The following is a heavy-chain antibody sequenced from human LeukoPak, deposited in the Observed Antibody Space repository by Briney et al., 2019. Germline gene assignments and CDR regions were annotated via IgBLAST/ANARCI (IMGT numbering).Heavy chain of an antibody. CDR1: GDSITNSSFY. CDR3: AGRGIVTGYFDF. D-gene: IGHD3-9*01. J-gene: IGHJ4*02. V-gene: IGHV4-39*01. Sequence: SEPLSLTCTVSGDSITNSSFYWGWIRQSPGKGLEWIGSIFHSGSTNYNPSLKSRVTMSVDTSKNQFYLRVRSVTAAETALYYCAGRGIVTGYFDFWGRGTLVTVSS. CDR2: IFHSGST.